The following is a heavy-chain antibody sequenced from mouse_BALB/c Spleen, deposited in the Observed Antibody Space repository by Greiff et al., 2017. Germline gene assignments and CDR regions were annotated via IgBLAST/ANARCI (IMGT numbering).Heavy chain of an antibody. CDR2: IAPGSGST. J-gene: IGHJ4*01. CDR1: GYTFTSYW. CDR3: ARSPIHYYGYDYAMDY. V-gene: IGHV1S41*01. Sequence: DLVKPGASVKLSCKASGYTFTSYWINCIKQRPGQGLEWIGRIAPGSGSTYYNEMFKGKATLTVDTSSSTAYIQLSSLSSEDSAVYFCARSPIHYYGYDYAMDYWGQGTSVTVSS. D-gene: IGHD1-2*01.